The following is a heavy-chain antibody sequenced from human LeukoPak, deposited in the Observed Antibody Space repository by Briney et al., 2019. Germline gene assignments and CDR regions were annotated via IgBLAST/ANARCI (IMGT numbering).Heavy chain of an antibody. J-gene: IGHJ4*02. CDR3: VKDSYHHYGSGNYLNY. D-gene: IGHD3-10*01. CDR1: GFTFDDYA. V-gene: IGHV3-9*01. CDR2: ISWNSDSI. Sequence: PGGSLRLSCAASGFTFDDYAMHWVRQAPGKGLEWVSGISWNSDSIDYADSVKGRFTISRDNAKNSLHLQMNSLRAEDTALYYCVKDSYHHYGSGNYLNYWGQGTLVTVSS.